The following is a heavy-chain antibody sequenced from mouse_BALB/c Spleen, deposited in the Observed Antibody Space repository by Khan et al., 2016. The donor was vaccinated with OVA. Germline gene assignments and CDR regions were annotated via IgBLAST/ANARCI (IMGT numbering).Heavy chain of an antibody. CDR3: ARGWAAYDRNDGGAMEY. CDR1: GYTFTTAG. J-gene: IGHJ4*01. CDR2: INTHSGVP. V-gene: IGHV9-4*02. Sequence: QIQLVQSGPELKKPGETVRISCKASGYTFTTAGIQWVQKMPGKGLKWIGWINTHSGVPKYAEDFKGRFAFSLEISVNTAYLQITNLKNEDTATYFCARGWAAYDRNDGGAMEYWGQGTSVTVSS. D-gene: IGHD2-14*01.